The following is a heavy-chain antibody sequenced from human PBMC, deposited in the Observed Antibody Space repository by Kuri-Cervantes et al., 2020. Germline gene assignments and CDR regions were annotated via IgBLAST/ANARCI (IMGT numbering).Heavy chain of an antibody. Sequence: GGSLRLSCAASGFTFSSYGMHWVRQATGKGLEWVSAIGTAGDTYYPGSVKGRFTISRENAKNSLYLQMNSLRAGDTAVYYCARALKVGVAFDIWGQGTMVTVSS. J-gene: IGHJ3*02. D-gene: IGHD3-10*01. V-gene: IGHV3-13*01. CDR3: ARALKVGVAFDI. CDR1: GFTFSSYG. CDR2: IGTAGDT.